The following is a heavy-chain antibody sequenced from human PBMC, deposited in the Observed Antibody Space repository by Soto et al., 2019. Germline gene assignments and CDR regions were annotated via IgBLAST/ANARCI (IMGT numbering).Heavy chain of an antibody. D-gene: IGHD6-13*01. CDR1: GFTFSSYA. J-gene: IGHJ4*02. CDR2: ISYDGSNK. V-gene: IGHV3-30-3*01. CDR3: ARVQDVAAAFDY. Sequence: PGGSLRLSCAASGFTFSSYAMHWARQAPGKGLEWVAVISYDGSNKYYADSVKGRFTISRDNSKNTLYLQMNSLRAEDTAVYYCARVQDVAAAFDYWGQGTLVTVSS.